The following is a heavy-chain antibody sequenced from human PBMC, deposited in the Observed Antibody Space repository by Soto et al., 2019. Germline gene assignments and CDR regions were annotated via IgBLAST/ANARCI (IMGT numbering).Heavy chain of an antibody. CDR1: GYTFTSYG. D-gene: IGHD3-10*01. CDR3: ARFSVVHSRYYYYGMDV. Sequence: QVQLVQSGAEVKKPGASVKVSCKASGYTFTSYGISWVRQAPGQGLEWMGWISAYNGNTNYAQKLQGRVTMTTDTSTSTAYMELRSLRSDDTAVYYCARFSVVHSRYYYYGMDVWGQGTTVTVSS. J-gene: IGHJ6*02. CDR2: ISAYNGNT. V-gene: IGHV1-18*04.